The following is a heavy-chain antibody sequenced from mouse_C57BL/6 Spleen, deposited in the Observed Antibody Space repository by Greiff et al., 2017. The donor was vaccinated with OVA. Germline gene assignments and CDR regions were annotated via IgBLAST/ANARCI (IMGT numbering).Heavy chain of an antibody. CDR3: ARHEDPSMGYGSSYYYAMDY. CDR1: GYTFTEYT. CDR2: FYPGSGSI. Sequence: QVQLQQSGAELVKPGASVKLSCKASGYTFTEYTIHWVKQRSGQGLEWIGWFYPGSGSIKYNEKFKDKATLTADKSSSTVYMELSRLTSEDSAVYFCARHEDPSMGYGSSYYYAMDYWGQGTSVTVSS. V-gene: IGHV1-62-2*01. J-gene: IGHJ4*01. D-gene: IGHD1-1*01.